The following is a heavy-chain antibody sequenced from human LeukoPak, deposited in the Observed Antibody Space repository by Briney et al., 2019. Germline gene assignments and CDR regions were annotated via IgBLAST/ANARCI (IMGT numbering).Heavy chain of an antibody. Sequence: GGSLRLSCAASGFTFDNYAMHWVRQAPGKGLEWVSLISGDGGSTYYADSVKGRFTISRDNSKNSLYLQMNSLRTEDTALYYCAKDYYYGSGSYYFGYYYYYGMDVWGQGTTVTVSS. J-gene: IGHJ6*02. CDR2: ISGDGGST. D-gene: IGHD3-10*01. V-gene: IGHV3-43*02. CDR3: AKDYYYGSGSYYFGYYYYYGMDV. CDR1: GFTFDNYA.